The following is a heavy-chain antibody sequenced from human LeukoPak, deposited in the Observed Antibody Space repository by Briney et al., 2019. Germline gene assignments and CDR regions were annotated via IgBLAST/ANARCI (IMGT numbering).Heavy chain of an antibody. V-gene: IGHV3-23*01. Sequence: GGSLRLSCAASGFTFSSYGMNWVRQAPGKGLEWVSVISGSDGSTYHADSVKGRFTVSRDNAKNSVYLQMNSLRGEDTAVYYCATYSYDGGVGGYFDLWGRGTLVTVSS. CDR3: ATYSYDGGVGGYFDL. CDR2: ISGSDGST. D-gene: IGHD2-8*02. CDR1: GFTFSSYG. J-gene: IGHJ2*01.